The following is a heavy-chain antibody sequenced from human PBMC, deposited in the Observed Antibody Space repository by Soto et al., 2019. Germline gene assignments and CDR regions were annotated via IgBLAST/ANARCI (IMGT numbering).Heavy chain of an antibody. V-gene: IGHV3-20*01. D-gene: IGHD3-10*01. CDR1: GFTFDDYG. J-gene: IGHJ5*02. CDR3: ARQSLLWFGSRRPPGEFDP. CDR2: INWNGGST. Sequence: GGSLRLSCAASGFTFDDYGMSWVRQAPGKGLEWVSGINWNGGSTGYADSVKGRFTISRDNAKNSLYLQMNSLRAEDTALYHCARQSLLWFGSRRPPGEFDPWGQGTLVTVSS.